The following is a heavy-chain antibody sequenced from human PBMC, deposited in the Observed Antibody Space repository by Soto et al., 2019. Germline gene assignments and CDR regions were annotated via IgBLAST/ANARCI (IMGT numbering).Heavy chain of an antibody. CDR3: ARNHLAAADSEYFQH. V-gene: IGHV3-30-3*01. CDR1: GFTFSSYA. CDR2: ISDDGSNK. J-gene: IGHJ1*01. D-gene: IGHD6-13*01. Sequence: QVQLVESGGGVVQPGRSLRLSCAASGFTFSSYAMHWVRQAPGKGLEWVAVISDDGSNKYYADSVKGRFTISRDNSKNTLYLQMNSLRAEDTAVYYCARNHLAAADSEYFQHWGQGTLVTVSS.